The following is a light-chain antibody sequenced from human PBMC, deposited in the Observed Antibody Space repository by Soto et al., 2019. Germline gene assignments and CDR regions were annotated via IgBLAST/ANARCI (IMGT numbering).Light chain of an antibody. CDR2: EGS. Sequence: QSALTQPASVSGSPGQSITISCTGTSSDVGSYNLVSWYQQHPGKAPKLMIYEGSKRPSGVSNRFSGSKSGNTASLTISGLQAEDEADYYCCSYAGSSTFDVVFGGGTQLTVL. CDR1: SSDVGSYNL. V-gene: IGLV2-23*03. J-gene: IGLJ2*01. CDR3: CSYAGSSTFDVV.